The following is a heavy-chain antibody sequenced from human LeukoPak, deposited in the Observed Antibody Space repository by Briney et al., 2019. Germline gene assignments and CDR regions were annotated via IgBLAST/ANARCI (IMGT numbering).Heavy chain of an antibody. V-gene: IGHV1-69*04. CDR3: ARAIATKGSGSTDFDY. CDR1: GGTFSSYA. D-gene: IGHD3-10*01. Sequence: ASVKVSCKASGGTFSSYAISWVRQAPGQGLEWMGRIIPILGIANYAQKFQGRVTITADKSTSTAYMELSSLRSEDTAVYYCARAIATKGSGSTDFDYWGQGTLVTVSS. CDR2: IIPILGIA. J-gene: IGHJ4*02.